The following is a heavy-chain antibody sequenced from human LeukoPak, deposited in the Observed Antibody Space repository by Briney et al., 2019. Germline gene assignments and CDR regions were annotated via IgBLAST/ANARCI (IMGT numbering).Heavy chain of an antibody. V-gene: IGHV4-4*07. J-gene: IGHJ4*02. CDR3: ARDGASSGWDYFDY. D-gene: IGHD6-19*01. Sequence: PSETLSLTCTVSGGSISSYYWSWIRQPAGKGLEWIGRIYTSGSTNYNPSLKSRATMSVDTSKNQFSLKLSSVTAADTAVYYCARDGASSGWDYFDYWGQGTLVTVSS. CDR1: GGSISSYY. CDR2: IYTSGST.